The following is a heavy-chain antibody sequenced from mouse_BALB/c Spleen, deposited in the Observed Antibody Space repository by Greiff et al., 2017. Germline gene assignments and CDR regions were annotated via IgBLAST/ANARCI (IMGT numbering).Heavy chain of an antibody. CDR3: ARDGGYGYLFAY. D-gene: IGHD2-2*01. Sequence: DVKLVESGGGLVQPGGSRKLSCAASGFTFSDYGMAWVRQAPGKGPEWVAFISNLAYSIYYADTVTGRFTISRENAKNTLYLEMSSLRSEDTAMYYCARDGGYGYLFAYWGQGTLVTVSA. CDR1: GFTFSDYG. V-gene: IGHV5-15*02. J-gene: IGHJ3*01. CDR2: ISNLAYSI.